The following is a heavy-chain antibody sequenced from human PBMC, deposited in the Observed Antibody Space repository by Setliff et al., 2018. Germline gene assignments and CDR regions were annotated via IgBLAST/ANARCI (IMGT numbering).Heavy chain of an antibody. CDR3: ARPREQWLVLGFAFDI. Sequence: PGGSLRLSCAASGFSFSSYAMHWVRQAPGKGPEWVAVISYDGSNKYYADSVKGRFTISRDNSKNTLYLQMNSLRAEDTAVYYCARPREQWLVLGFAFDIWGQGTMVTVSS. V-gene: IGHV3-30*01. D-gene: IGHD6-19*01. J-gene: IGHJ3*02. CDR1: GFSFSSYA. CDR2: ISYDGSNK.